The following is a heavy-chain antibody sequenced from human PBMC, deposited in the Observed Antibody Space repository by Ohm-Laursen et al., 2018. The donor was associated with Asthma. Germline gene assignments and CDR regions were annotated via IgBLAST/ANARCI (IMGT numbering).Heavy chain of an antibody. Sequence: SLRLSCTASGFTFSSYAMHWVRQAPGKGLEWVAFISYDGSNIYYGDSVKGRFTVFRDNSNYILYLQMNSLRAEGTAVYYCARDNFAFWIGSPPDYWGQGTLVTVSS. CDR2: ISYDGSNI. J-gene: IGHJ4*02. CDR3: ARDNFAFWIGSPPDY. CDR1: GFTFSSYA. D-gene: IGHD3-3*01. V-gene: IGHV3-30*03.